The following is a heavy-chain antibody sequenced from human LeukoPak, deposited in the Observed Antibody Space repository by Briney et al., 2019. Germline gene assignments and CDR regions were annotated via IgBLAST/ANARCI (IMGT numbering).Heavy chain of an antibody. CDR1: GFTFSRYW. CDR3: GRGGSYGDY. D-gene: IGHD3-16*01. V-gene: IGHV3-74*01. J-gene: IGHJ4*02. Sequence: PGGSLRLSCAASGFTFSRYWMHWVRQVPGKGLVWVSRVNPDGSSTTYADSEGRFTSSRDNAKNTLYLQMSRLRVEDTAVYYCGRGGSYGDYWGQGILVTVSS. CDR2: VNPDGSST.